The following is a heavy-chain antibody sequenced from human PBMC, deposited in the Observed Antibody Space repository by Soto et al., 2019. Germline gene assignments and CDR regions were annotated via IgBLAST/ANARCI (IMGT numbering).Heavy chain of an antibody. V-gene: IGHV3-48*01. J-gene: IGHJ4*02. D-gene: IGHD3-22*01. Sequence: TSETLSLTCGVSGGSISSSNWWSWVRQAPGKGMEWVSYISSNSGTMYYADSVKGRFTISRDNAKNSLYLQMNSLRAEDTAVYFCARDSFYYGSSGYYYFDYWGQGTLVTVSS. CDR2: ISSNSGTM. CDR3: ARDSFYYGSSGYYYFDY. CDR1: GGSISSSNW.